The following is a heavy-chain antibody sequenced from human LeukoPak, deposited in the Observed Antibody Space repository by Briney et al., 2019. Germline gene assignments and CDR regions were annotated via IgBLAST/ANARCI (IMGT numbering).Heavy chain of an antibody. CDR1: GGSISSVNYY. V-gene: IGHV4-30-4*08. J-gene: IGHJ4*02. CDR2: IYYSGST. CDR3: ARKQYVPRYFDI. Sequence: SETLSLTCSVSGGSISSVNYYWSWIRQPPGKGLEWIGYIYYSGSTYYNPSLKSRVTVSVDMSKNQYSLKLSSVTAADTAVYYCARKQYVPRYFDIWGQGTQVTVPS. D-gene: IGHD4-11*01.